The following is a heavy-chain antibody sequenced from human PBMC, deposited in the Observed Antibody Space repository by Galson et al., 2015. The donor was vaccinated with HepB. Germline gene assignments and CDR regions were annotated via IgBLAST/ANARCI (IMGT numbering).Heavy chain of an antibody. V-gene: IGHV1-8*01. CDR1: GYTFTSYD. CDR3: ASTAEDCSSTSCEYNDAFNI. CDR2: MNPNSGNT. D-gene: IGHD2-2*01. J-gene: IGHJ3*02. Sequence: SVKVSCKASGYTFTSYDINWVRQATGQGLEWMGWMNPNSGNTGYAQKFQGRVTMTRNTSISTAYMELSSLRSEDTAVYYCASTAEDCSSTSCEYNDAFNIWGQGTMVTVSS.